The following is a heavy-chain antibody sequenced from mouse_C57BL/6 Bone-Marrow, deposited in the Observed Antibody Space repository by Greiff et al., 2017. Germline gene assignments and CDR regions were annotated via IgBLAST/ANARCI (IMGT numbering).Heavy chain of an antibody. CDR2: INPGSGGT. CDR1: GYAFTNYL. CDR3: ARRGGTPAYFDY. V-gene: IGHV1-54*01. J-gene: IGHJ2*01. Sequence: VQLQESGAELVRPGTSVKVSCKASGYAFTNYLIEWVKQRPGQGLEWIGVINPGSGGTNYNEKFKGKATLTADKSSSTAYMQLSSLTSEDSAVYFCARRGGTPAYFDYWGQGTTLTVSS. D-gene: IGHD1-1*01.